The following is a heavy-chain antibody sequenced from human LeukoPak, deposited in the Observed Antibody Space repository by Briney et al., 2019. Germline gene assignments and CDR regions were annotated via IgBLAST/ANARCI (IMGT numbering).Heavy chain of an antibody. CDR1: GFTFSSYS. Sequence: GGSLRLSCAASGFTFSSYSMNWVRQAPGKGLEWVSSISSSSSYIYYADSVKGRFTISRDNAKNSLYLQMNSLRAEDTAVYYCAREGASSGWYSSSAFDIWGQGTMVTVSS. J-gene: IGHJ3*02. V-gene: IGHV3-21*01. D-gene: IGHD6-19*01. CDR2: ISSSSSYI. CDR3: AREGASSGWYSSSAFDI.